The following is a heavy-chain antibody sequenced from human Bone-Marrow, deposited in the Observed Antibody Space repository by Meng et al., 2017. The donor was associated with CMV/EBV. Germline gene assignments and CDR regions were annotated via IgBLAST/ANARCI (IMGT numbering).Heavy chain of an antibody. CDR3: ARDQFYCSSTSCYGEDYYYGMDV. J-gene: IGHJ6*02. D-gene: IGHD2-2*01. V-gene: IGHV1-2*02. Sequence: ASVKVSCKASGYTFTGYYMHWVRQAPGQGLEWMGWINPNSGGTNYAQKFQGRVTMTRDTSISTAYMELSRLRSDDTAVYYCARDQFYCSSTSCYGEDYYYGMDVWGQGTTATVPS. CDR2: INPNSGGT. CDR1: GYTFTGYY.